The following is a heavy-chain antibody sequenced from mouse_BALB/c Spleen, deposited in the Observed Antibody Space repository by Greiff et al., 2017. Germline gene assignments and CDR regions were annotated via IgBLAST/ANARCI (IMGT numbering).Heavy chain of an antibody. V-gene: IGHV5-9-4*01. Sequence: EVQLVESGGGLVKPGGSLKLSCAASGFTFSSYAMSWVRQSPEKRLVWVAEISSGGSYTYYPDTVTGRFTISRDNAKNTLYLEMSSLRSEDTAMYYSARDPWCAYWGQGTLVTVSA. CDR3: ARDPWCAY. CDR2: ISSGGSYT. J-gene: IGHJ3*01. CDR1: GFTFSSYA.